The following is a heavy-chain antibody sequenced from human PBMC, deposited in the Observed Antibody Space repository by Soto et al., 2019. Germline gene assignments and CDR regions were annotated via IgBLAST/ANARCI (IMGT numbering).Heavy chain of an antibody. CDR1: TDCISSHS. CDR2: KYDTGST. D-gene: IGHD6-13*01. V-gene: IGHV4-59*11. J-gene: IGHJ4*02. CDR3: ARGWSSSWPY. Sequence: LAPTPSFPTDCISSHSRIWIRQAPGKGLEWIAFKYDTGSTNYNPSLKGRVSISVDASKNQISLTVNSVTAADTAVYYCARGWSSSWPYWGQGILVTVSS.